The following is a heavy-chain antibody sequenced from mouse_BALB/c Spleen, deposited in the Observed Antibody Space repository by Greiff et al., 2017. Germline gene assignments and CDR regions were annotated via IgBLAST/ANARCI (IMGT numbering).Heavy chain of an antibody. CDR2: INPSNGGT. V-gene: IGHV1S81*02. D-gene: IGHD1-1*01. Sequence: QVQLKQSGAELVKPGASVKLSCKASGYTFTSYYMYWVKQRPGQGLEWIGEINPSNGGTNFNEKFKSKATLTVDKSSSTAYMQLSSLTSEDSAVYYCTTVVATSGYYFDYWGQGTTLTVSS. CDR1: GYTFTSYY. CDR3: TTVVATSGYYFDY. J-gene: IGHJ2*01.